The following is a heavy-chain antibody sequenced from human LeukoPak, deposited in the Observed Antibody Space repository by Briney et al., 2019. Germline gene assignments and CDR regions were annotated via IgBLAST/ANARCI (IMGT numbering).Heavy chain of an antibody. J-gene: IGHJ4*02. Sequence: SETLSLTCTVSGGSISNNNYYWTWIRQPAGKGLEWIGRLNPSGTTNYNSSLESRVTISADTPENQFSLKLSPVTAADTAVYYCARGRPYGDYFDYWGQGALVTVSS. CDR3: ARGRPYGDYFDY. V-gene: IGHV4-61*02. D-gene: IGHD4-17*01. CDR2: LNPSGTT. CDR1: GGSISNNNYY.